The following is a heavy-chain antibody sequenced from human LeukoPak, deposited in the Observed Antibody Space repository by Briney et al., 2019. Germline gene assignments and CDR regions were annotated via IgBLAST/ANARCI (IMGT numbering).Heavy chain of an antibody. CDR1: GFTFISYW. D-gene: IGHD5-12*01. J-gene: IGHJ4*02. CDR3: AKDLAAYSGYDSADS. V-gene: IGHV3-74*01. Sequence: PGGSLRLSCAASGFTFISYWMHWVRQAPGKGLVWVSRINGYGSSTDFADSVKGRFTISRDNSKNTLFLQMNSLRTEDTAVYYCAKDLAAYSGYDSADSWGLGTLVTVSS. CDR2: INGYGSST.